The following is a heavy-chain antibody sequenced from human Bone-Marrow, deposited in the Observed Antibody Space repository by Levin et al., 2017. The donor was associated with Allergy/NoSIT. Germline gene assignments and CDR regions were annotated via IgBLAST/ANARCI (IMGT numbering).Heavy chain of an antibody. CDR3: ARGGVYSSDVSDD. V-gene: IGHV3-21*01. J-gene: IGHJ4*02. Sequence: GESLKISCEASGFIFSSYDMNWVRQAPGKGLEWVSSISSSGEYTNYADSMKGRFTVSRDNAKDSVFLQMNGLRAEDTGLYFCARGGVYSSDVSDDWGQGTLVTVSS. CDR1: GFIFSSYD. D-gene: IGHD6-19*01. CDR2: ISSSGEYT.